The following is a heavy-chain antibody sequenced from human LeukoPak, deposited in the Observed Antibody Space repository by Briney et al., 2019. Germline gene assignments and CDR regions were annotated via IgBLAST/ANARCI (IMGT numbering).Heavy chain of an antibody. CDR2: IYYSGST. CDR3: ARGVGYNYRLYHFDY. D-gene: IGHD5-12*01. Sequence: SETLSLTCTVSADSISTYYWIWIRQSPGKGLEWIGYIYYSGSTIYNPSLKSRVTISVDTSKNQFSLKLSSVTAADTAVYYCARGVGYNYRLYHFDYWGQGTLVTVSS. CDR1: ADSISTYY. V-gene: IGHV4-59*08. J-gene: IGHJ4*02.